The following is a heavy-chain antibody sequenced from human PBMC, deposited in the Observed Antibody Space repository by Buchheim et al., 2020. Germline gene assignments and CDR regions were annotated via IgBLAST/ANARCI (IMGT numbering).Heavy chain of an antibody. Sequence: QVQLVESGGGVVQPGRSLRLSCAASGFTFSSYAMHWVRQAPGKGLEWVAVISYDGSNKYYADSVKGRLTISRDNSKNKMYLQMNSLRAEDTAVYYCARALQYYYDSSGYEFDYWGQGTL. CDR3: ARALQYYYDSSGYEFDY. J-gene: IGHJ4*02. V-gene: IGHV3-30-3*01. D-gene: IGHD3-22*01. CDR1: GFTFSSYA. CDR2: ISYDGSNK.